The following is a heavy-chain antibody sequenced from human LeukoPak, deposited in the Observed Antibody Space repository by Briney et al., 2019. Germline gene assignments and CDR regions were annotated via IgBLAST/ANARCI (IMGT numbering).Heavy chain of an antibody. D-gene: IGHD3-3*01. V-gene: IGHV3-23*01. CDR3: AKDSPYYDFWSGYYGTYFDY. CDR1: GFTFSSYA. Sequence: GGSLRLSCAASGFTFSSYAMSWVRQAPGKGLEWVSAISGSGGSTYYADSVKGRFTISRDNSKNTLYLQMNSLRAEDTAVYYCAKDSPYYDFWSGYYGTYFDYWGQGTLVTVSS. CDR2: ISGSGGST. J-gene: IGHJ4*02.